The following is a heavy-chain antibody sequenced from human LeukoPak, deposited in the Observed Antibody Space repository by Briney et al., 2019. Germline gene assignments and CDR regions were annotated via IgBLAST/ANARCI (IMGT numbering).Heavy chain of an antibody. Sequence: SETLSLTCTVSGGSISSYYWSWIRQPPGKGLEWIGYIYYSGSTNYNPSLKSRVTVSLDTAKNQYSLQLSSVSAADTAIYYCARGHTGQNWFDPWGQGTLVTVSS. CDR3: ARGHTGQNWFDP. CDR1: GGSISSYY. D-gene: IGHD2-8*02. V-gene: IGHV4-59*08. CDR2: IYYSGST. J-gene: IGHJ5*02.